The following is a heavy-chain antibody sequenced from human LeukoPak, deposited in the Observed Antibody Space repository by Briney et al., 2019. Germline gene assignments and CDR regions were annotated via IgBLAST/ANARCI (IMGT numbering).Heavy chain of an antibody. V-gene: IGHV3-23*01. CDR3: AKDLAWFGDPWTDYFDY. Sequence: PGGSLRLSCAASGFTFSSYAMSWVRQAPGKGLEWVSAISGSGGSTYYADSVKGRFTISRDDSKNTLYLQMNSLRAEGTAVYYCAKDLAWFGDPWTDYFDYWGQGTLVTVSS. J-gene: IGHJ4*02. CDR1: GFTFSSYA. CDR2: ISGSGGST. D-gene: IGHD3-10*01.